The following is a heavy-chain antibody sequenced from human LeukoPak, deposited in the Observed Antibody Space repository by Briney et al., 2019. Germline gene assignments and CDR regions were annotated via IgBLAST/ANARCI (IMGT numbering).Heavy chain of an antibody. Sequence: ASVKVSCKASGYSFTGYFMQWVRQAPGQGLEWMGWINPNSGDTNYAQKFQGRVTMTRDTSISTAYMELSRLRSDDAAVYYCARRFYYAMDVWGQGTTVTVSS. J-gene: IGHJ6*02. V-gene: IGHV1-2*02. CDR1: GYSFTGYF. D-gene: IGHD3-16*01. CDR3: ARRFYYAMDV. CDR2: INPNSGDT.